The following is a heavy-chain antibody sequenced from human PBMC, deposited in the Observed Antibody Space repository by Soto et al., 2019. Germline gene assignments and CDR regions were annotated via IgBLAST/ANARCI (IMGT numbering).Heavy chain of an antibody. J-gene: IGHJ4*02. CDR3: ARELSCSGGSCYTGFDY. CDR2: INSDGSST. Sequence: GGSLRLSCAASGFTFSSYWMHWVRQAPGKGLVWVSRINSDGSSTSYADSVKGRFTISRDNAKNTLYLQMNSLRAEDTAVYYCARELSCSGGSCYTGFDYWGQGTLVTVSS. CDR1: GFTFSSYW. V-gene: IGHV3-74*01. D-gene: IGHD2-15*01.